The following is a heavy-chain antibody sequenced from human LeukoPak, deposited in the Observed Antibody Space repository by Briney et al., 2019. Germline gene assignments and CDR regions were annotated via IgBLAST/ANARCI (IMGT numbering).Heavy chain of an antibody. CDR1: GFAFSSYG. CDR2: IRYDGTNK. J-gene: IGHJ3*02. V-gene: IGHV3-30*02. CDR3: AKDYGSGREADGFDI. Sequence: PGGSLRLSCAASGFAFSSYGMHWVRQAPGKGLEWVAFIRYDGTNKYYADSVKGRFTISRDNSKNTLYLQMNSLRAEDTAVYYCAKDYGSGREADGFDIWGQGTMVTVSS. D-gene: IGHD3-10*01.